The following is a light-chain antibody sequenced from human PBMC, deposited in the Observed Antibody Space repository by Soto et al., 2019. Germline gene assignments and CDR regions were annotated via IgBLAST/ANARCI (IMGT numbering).Light chain of an antibody. CDR1: QSVSSY. CDR2: DAY. CDR3: QQRSNWIT. Sequence: EIVLTQSPATLSLSPGERATLSCRASQSVSSYLAWYQQKPGQAPRLLIYDAYNRATGIPARFSGSVSGTDFTLTISSIEPEDFAVYYCQQRSNWITFGQGTRLEIK. J-gene: IGKJ5*01. V-gene: IGKV3-11*01.